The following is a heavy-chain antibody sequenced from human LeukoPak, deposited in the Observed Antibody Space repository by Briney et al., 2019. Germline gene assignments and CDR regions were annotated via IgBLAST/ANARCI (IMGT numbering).Heavy chain of an antibody. D-gene: IGHD6-13*01. J-gene: IGHJ5*02. Sequence: GGSLRLSCAASGFTFSSYAMSWVRQAPGKGLEWVSAISGSGDSTYYADSVKGRFTISRDSSKNTLYLQMNSLRAEDTAVYYCAKDRIAAPAAGEGFDPWGQGTLVTVSS. CDR1: GFTFSSYA. CDR3: AKDRIAAPAAGEGFDP. CDR2: ISGSGDST. V-gene: IGHV3-23*01.